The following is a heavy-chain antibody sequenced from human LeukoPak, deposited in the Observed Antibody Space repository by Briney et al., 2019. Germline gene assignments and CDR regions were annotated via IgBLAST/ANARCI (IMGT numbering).Heavy chain of an antibody. D-gene: IGHD3-16*01. CDR2: ISWNSGSI. CDR1: GFTFDDYA. CDR3: ARGGGLDV. Sequence: GGSLGLSCAASGFTFDDYAMHWVRPAPGKGLEWVSGISWNSGSIGYADSVKGRFTISRDNAKNSLYLQMNSLRAEDTALYYCARGGGLDVWGQGVTVTVSS. J-gene: IGHJ6*02. V-gene: IGHV3-9*01.